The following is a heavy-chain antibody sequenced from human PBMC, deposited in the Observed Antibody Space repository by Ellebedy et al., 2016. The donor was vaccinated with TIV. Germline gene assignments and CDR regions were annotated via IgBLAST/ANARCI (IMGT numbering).Heavy chain of an antibody. D-gene: IGHD3-22*01. CDR1: GFTFSSYS. Sequence: GGSLRLXXAASGFTFSSYSMNWVRQAPGKGLEWVSYISSSSSTIYYADSVKGRFTISRDNAKNSLYLQMNSLRAEDTAVYYCARGGDSSGSDAFDIWGQGTMVTVSS. V-gene: IGHV3-48*04. J-gene: IGHJ3*02. CDR2: ISSSSSTI. CDR3: ARGGDSSGSDAFDI.